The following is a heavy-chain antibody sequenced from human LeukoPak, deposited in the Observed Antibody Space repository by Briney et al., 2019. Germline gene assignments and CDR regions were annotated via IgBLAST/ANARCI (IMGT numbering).Heavy chain of an antibody. J-gene: IGHJ6*02. V-gene: IGHV4-59*01. CDR1: GGSISSYY. CDR3: ARISYYYYYYGMDV. Sequence: PSETLSLTCTVSGGSISSYYWSWIRQPPGKGLEWIGDIYYSGSTNYNPSLKSRVTISVDTSKNQFSLKLSSVTAADTAVYYCARISYYYYYYGMDVWGQGTTVTVSS. CDR2: IYYSGST.